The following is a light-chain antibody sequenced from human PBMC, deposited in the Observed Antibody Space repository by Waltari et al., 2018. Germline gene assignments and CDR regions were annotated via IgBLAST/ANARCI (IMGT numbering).Light chain of an antibody. CDR3: QQRSDWPPH. J-gene: IGKJ5*01. V-gene: IGKV3-11*01. CDR1: QSVSSY. CDR2: DAS. Sequence: EIVLKQSPATLSLSPGERATLSCRASQSVSSYLGWYQQTPGQAPRLLIYDASNRATGIPARFSGSGSGTDVTLTISSLEPEDFAVYYCQQRSDWPPHFGQGTRLEMK.